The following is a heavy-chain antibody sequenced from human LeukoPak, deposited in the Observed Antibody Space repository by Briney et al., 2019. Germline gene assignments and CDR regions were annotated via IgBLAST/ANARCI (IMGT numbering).Heavy chain of an antibody. Sequence: GGSLRLSCAASGFTFSSYSMNWVRQAPGKGLEWVSYISSSSSTIYYADSVKGRFTISRDNAKNSLYLQMNSLRAEDTAVYYCARDTGVYSHSLDYWGQGTLVTVSS. CDR1: GFTFSSYS. V-gene: IGHV3-48*04. CDR3: ARDTGVYSHSLDY. J-gene: IGHJ4*02. D-gene: IGHD2-8*02. CDR2: ISSSSSTI.